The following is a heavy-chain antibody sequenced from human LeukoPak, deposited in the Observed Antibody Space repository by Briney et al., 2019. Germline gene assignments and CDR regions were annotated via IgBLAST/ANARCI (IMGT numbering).Heavy chain of an antibody. D-gene: IGHD4-17*01. CDR1: GFTFSSYA. J-gene: IGHJ4*02. CDR3: AKDIHGDYGGLDY. Sequence: GGSLRLSCAASGFTFSSYAMSWVRQAPGKGLEWVSTIVNSGGSTYYADSVKGRFTISRDNSKNTVYLQMNSLRAENTAVYYCAKDIHGDYGGLDYWGQGTLVTVSS. V-gene: IGHV3-23*01. CDR2: IVNSGGST.